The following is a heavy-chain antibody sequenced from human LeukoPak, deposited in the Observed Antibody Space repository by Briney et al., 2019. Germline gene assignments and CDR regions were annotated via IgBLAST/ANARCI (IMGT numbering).Heavy chain of an antibody. CDR3: AREGFDY. V-gene: IGHV1-8*01. CDR2: MNPNSGNT. Sequence: ASVEVSCKASGYTFTSYDINWVRQATGQGLEWLGYMNPNSGNTGSAQKFQGRFTMTWDTSISTAYMELSSLRSEDTAVYYCAREGFDYWGRGTLVTVSS. J-gene: IGHJ4*02. CDR1: GYTFTSYD.